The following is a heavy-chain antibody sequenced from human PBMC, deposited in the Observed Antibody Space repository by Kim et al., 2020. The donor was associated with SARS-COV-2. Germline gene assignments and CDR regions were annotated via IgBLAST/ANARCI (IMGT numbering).Heavy chain of an antibody. D-gene: IGHD3-3*01. CDR1: GGSFSGYY. Sequence: SETLSLTCAVYGGSFSGYYWSWIRQPPGKGLEWIGEINHSGSTNYNPSLKSRVTISVDTSKNQFSLKLSSVTAADTAVYYCARGGGRYDFWSGYYTEDYYMDVWGKGTTVTVSS. J-gene: IGHJ6*03. V-gene: IGHV4-34*01. CDR2: INHSGST. CDR3: ARGGGRYDFWSGYYTEDYYMDV.